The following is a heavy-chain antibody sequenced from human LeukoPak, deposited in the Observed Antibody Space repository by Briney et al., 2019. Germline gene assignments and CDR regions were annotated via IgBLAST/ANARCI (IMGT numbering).Heavy chain of an antibody. V-gene: IGHV1-2*02. D-gene: IGHD2/OR15-2a*01. Sequence: ASVKVSCKASGYTSIGYYMHWVRQAPGQRLEWMGWINPNGDGTKYAQNFQGRVTMTRDTSISIAYMELSGLRSDDTAVYYCARATCNTDCAGFDPWGQGTLVTVSS. CDR1: GYTSIGYY. J-gene: IGHJ5*02. CDR2: INPNGDGT. CDR3: ARATCNTDCAGFDP.